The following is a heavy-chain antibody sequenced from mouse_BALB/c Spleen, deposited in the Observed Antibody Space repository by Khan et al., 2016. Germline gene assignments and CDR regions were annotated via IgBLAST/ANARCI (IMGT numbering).Heavy chain of an antibody. CDR2: INPDSRTI. CDR3: ARAGYYEYLAY. CDR1: GFDFRRYW. Sequence: EVKLLKSGGGLVQPGGSLKLSCAASGFDFRRYWMSWVRQAPGKGLEWIGEINPDSRTINYSPSLKDKFTISRDNAKSTLYLQMSKVRSEDTALYYCARAGYYEYLAYWGQGTLVSVSA. V-gene: IGHV4-1*02. D-gene: IGHD2-4*01. J-gene: IGHJ3*01.